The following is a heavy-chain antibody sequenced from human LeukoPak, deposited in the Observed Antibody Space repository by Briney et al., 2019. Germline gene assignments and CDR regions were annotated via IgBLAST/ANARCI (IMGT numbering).Heavy chain of an antibody. CDR1: GFTFRSYS. CDR3: ARAAPYYYDSSGYSAFDS. V-gene: IGHV3-48*02. Sequence: PGGSLRLSCAASGFTFRSYSMHWVRLAPGKGLEWVSYISSTSSTIYYADSVKGRFTISRDNAKNSLYLQMNSLRDEDTAAYYCARAAPYYYDSSGYSAFDSWGQGTMVTVSA. J-gene: IGHJ3*02. CDR2: ISSTSSTI. D-gene: IGHD3-22*01.